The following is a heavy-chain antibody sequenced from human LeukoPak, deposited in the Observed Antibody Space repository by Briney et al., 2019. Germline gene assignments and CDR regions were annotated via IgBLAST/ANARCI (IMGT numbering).Heavy chain of an antibody. CDR3: ARGEYNWNAYYYYYYMDV. CDR2: IKPISVGT. Sequence: ASVKVSCEDSGYTFTGYYMHWVRHAPGQGLEWVGWIKPISVGTNYAQKFQGRVTMTRDTSISTAYMELSRLRSDDTAVYYCARGEYNWNAYYYYYYMDVWGKGTTATVSS. J-gene: IGHJ6*03. D-gene: IGHD1-20*01. V-gene: IGHV1-2*02. CDR1: GYTFTGYY.